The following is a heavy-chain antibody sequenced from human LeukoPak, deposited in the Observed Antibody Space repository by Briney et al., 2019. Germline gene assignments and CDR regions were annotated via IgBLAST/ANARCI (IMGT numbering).Heavy chain of an antibody. J-gene: IGHJ4*02. D-gene: IGHD1-26*01. CDR1: GFTFSSYS. CDR2: ISSSSSYI. V-gene: IGHV3-21*06. Sequence: GGSLRLSCAASGFTFSSYSMNWVRQAPGKGLEWVSSISSSSSYIYYADSVKGRFTISRDNSKNMVYLQMNSLRAEDTAVYYCAKEVGADLGSWGQGTLVTVSS. CDR3: AKEVGADLGS.